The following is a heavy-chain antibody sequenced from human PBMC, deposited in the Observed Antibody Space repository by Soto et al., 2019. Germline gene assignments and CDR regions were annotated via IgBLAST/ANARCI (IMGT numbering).Heavy chain of an antibody. Sequence: PAETLSLTCTVSGGSISSGGYYWSWIRQHPGKGLEWIGYIYYSGSTYYNPSLKSRVTISVDTSKNQVSLKLSSVTAADTAVYYCARSLYYYDSSGYPPVDYWGQGTLVTVSS. J-gene: IGHJ4*02. V-gene: IGHV4-31*03. CDR1: GGSISSGGYY. D-gene: IGHD3-22*01. CDR3: ARSLYYYDSSGYPPVDY. CDR2: IYYSGST.